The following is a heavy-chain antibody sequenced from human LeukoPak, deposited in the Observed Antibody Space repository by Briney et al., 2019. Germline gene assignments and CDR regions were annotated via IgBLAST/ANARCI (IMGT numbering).Heavy chain of an antibody. CDR2: IYCHGST. Sequence: SETLSLTCTVSGGSIYSRSKYWAWIRQPQGKGLEWIRAIYCHGSTYYNPSLKSRVTISVDMSKNQFSLKLNSVTAADTAVYYCARFSGSYYYFDYWGQGTLVTVSS. J-gene: IGHJ4*02. V-gene: IGHV4-39*07. D-gene: IGHD1-26*01. CDR3: ARFSGSYYYFDY. CDR1: GGSIYSRSKY.